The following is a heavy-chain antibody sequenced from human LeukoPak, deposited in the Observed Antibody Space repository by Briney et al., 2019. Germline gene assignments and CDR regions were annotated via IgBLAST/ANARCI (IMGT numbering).Heavy chain of an antibody. CDR2: INPNSGGT. J-gene: IGHJ4*02. CDR3: ARVVGYDSSGYPDY. V-gene: IGHV1-2*02. D-gene: IGHD3-22*01. Sequence: ASVKVSCKASGYTFTGYYMHWVRQAPGQGLEWMGWINPNSGGTNYARKFQGRVTMTRDTSISTAYMELGRLRSDDTAVYYCARVVGYDSSGYPDYWGQGTLVTVSS. CDR1: GYTFTGYY.